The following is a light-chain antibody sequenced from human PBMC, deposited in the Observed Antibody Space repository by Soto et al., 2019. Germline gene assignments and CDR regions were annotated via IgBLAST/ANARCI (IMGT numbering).Light chain of an antibody. CDR1: QSVLYSSNNKNY. Sequence: DIVMTQSPDSLAVSLGERATINCKSSQSVLYSSNNKNYLACYQQKPGQPPKLLIYWASTRESGVPDRFSGSGSWTDFTLTISSLQAEDVAVYYCQQYYSTPPAFGPGTKVDIK. J-gene: IGKJ3*01. CDR2: WAS. CDR3: QQYYSTPPA. V-gene: IGKV4-1*01.